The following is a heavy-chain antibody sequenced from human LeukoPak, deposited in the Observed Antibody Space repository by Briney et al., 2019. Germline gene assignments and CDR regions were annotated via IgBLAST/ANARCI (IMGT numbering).Heavy chain of an antibody. Sequence: GGSLRLSCAASGFTVSSNYMSWVRQAPGKGLEWGSVIYSGGSTYYADSVKGRFTISRDNSKNTLYLQMNSLRAEDTAVYYCARVRSSGYYYYYYMDVWGKGTTVTVSS. D-gene: IGHD3-22*01. J-gene: IGHJ6*03. CDR1: GFTVSSNY. CDR3: ARVRSSGYYYYYYMDV. CDR2: IYSGGST. V-gene: IGHV3-53*01.